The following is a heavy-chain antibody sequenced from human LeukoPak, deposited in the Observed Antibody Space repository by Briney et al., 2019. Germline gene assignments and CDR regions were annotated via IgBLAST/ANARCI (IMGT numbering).Heavy chain of an antibody. CDR3: AGRRSSQVRAFDI. Sequence: ASVKVSCKASGFTFTSSAVQWVRQARGQRLEWIGWIVVGSGNTNYAQKFQERVTITRDMSTSTAYMELSSLRSEDTAVYYCAGRRSSQVRAFDIWGQGTIVTVSS. V-gene: IGHV1-58*01. CDR2: IVVGSGNT. CDR1: GFTFTSSA. J-gene: IGHJ3*02. D-gene: IGHD6-6*01.